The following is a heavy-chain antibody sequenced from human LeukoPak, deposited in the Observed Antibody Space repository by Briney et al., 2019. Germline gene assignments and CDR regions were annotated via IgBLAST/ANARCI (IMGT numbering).Heavy chain of an antibody. CDR1: GDSITGNDYW. D-gene: IGHD5-18*01. Sequence: SETLSLTCTVSGDSITGNDYWWGWIRQPPGKGLEWIASIYYTGTTHYNPSLKSGVTIWVDTSKNQFSLKLSSVTAADTAVYYCARGVGWIQLWKRPHYFDYWGQGTLVTVSS. V-gene: IGHV4-39*07. CDR2: IYYTGTT. J-gene: IGHJ4*02. CDR3: ARGVGWIQLWKRPHYFDY.